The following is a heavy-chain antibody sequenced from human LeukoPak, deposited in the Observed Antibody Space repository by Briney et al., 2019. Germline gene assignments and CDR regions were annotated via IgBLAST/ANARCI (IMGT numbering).Heavy chain of an antibody. V-gene: IGHV4-39*07. D-gene: IGHD2-15*01. Sequence: SETLSLTCTVSGGSISSSSYYWGWIRQPPGKGLEWIGSIDYSGSTYYNPSLKSRVTISVDTSKNQFSLKLSSVTAADTAVYYCAREHCSGGSCYSIYYYYYMDVWGKGTTVTISS. J-gene: IGHJ6*03. CDR1: GGSISSSSYY. CDR2: IDYSGST. CDR3: AREHCSGGSCYSIYYYYYMDV.